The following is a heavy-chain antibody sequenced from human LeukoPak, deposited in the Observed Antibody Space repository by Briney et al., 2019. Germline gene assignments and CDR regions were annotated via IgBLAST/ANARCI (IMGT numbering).Heavy chain of an antibody. CDR2: INPSGGST. CDR3: ARGSGERGSGSYLIAY. Sequence: ASVKVSCKASGYTFTSYYMHWVRQAPGHGLEWMGIINPSGGSTSYAQKFQGRVTMTRDMSTSTVYMELSSLRSDDTAVYYCARGSGERGSGSYLIAYWGQGTLVTVSS. V-gene: IGHV1-46*01. J-gene: IGHJ4*02. CDR1: GYTFTSYY. D-gene: IGHD3-10*01.